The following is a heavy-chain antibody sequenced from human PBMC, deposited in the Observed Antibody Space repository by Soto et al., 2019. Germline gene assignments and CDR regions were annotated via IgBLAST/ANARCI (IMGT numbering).Heavy chain of an antibody. V-gene: IGHV3-23*01. J-gene: IGHJ3*02. CDR2: ISGSGGST. Sequence: GGSLRLSCAASGFTFNSYAMSWVRQAPGKGLEWVSAISGSGGSTYYADSVKGRFTISRDNSKNTLYLQMNSLRAEDYAVDYGAKETGIAAAGEAFDIWGQGTMVTVSS. CDR3: AKETGIAAAGEAFDI. D-gene: IGHD6-13*01. CDR1: GFTFNSYA.